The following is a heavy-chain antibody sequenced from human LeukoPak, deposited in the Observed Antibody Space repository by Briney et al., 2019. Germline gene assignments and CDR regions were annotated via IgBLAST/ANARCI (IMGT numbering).Heavy chain of an antibody. D-gene: IGHD1-26*01. J-gene: IGHJ4*02. V-gene: IGHV5-51*01. CDR2: IYPGDSDT. Sequence: GESLKISCKGSGYSFTSYWIGWVRQMPGKGLEWMGIIYPGDSDTRYSPSFQGQVTISADKSISTAYLQWSSLKASDTAMYYCARLALSESLIVGATPYYFDYWGQGTLVTVSS. CDR1: GYSFTSYW. CDR3: ARLALSESLIVGATPYYFDY.